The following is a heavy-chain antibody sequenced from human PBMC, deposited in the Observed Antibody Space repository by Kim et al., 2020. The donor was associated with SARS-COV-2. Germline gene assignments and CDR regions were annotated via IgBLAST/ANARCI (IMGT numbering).Heavy chain of an antibody. CDR3: ARRYTSGRLARYVGWFDP. V-gene: IGHV4-30-4*01. CDR2: IYHSGSA. CDR1: GGSINSPDYY. J-gene: IGHJ5*02. Sequence: SETLSLTCTVSGGSINSPDYYWSWLRQPPGKGLEYIGYIYHSGSAYYNPSLNSRLTISIDTSKNQFSLSLSSVSAADTAVYYYARRYTSGRLARYVGWFDPWGQGTLVTVSS. D-gene: IGHD3-10*01.